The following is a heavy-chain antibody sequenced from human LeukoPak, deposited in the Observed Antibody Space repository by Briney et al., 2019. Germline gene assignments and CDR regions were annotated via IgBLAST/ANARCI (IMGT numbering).Heavy chain of an antibody. V-gene: IGHV3-23*01. CDR1: GFTFSSYA. CDR2: ISGSGGST. J-gene: IGHJ4*02. Sequence: GGSLRLSCAASGFTFSSYAMSWVRQAPGKGLEWASAISGSGGSTYYADSVKGRFTISRDNSKNTLYLQVNSLRAEDTAVYYCAKVRGYFDWLLYPFDYWGQGTLVTVSS. D-gene: IGHD3-9*01. CDR3: AKVRGYFDWLLYPFDY.